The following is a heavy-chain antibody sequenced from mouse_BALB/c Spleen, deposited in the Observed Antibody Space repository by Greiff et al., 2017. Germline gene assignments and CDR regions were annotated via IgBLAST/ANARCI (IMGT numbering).Heavy chain of an antibody. D-gene: IGHD2-10*02. Sequence: EVQLVESGPGLVKPSQSLSLTCTVTGYSITSDYAWNWIRQFPGNKLEWMGYISYSGSTSYNPSLKSRISITRDTSKNQFFLQLNSVTTEDTATYYCAREVWDAMDYWGQGTSVTVSS. J-gene: IGHJ4*01. CDR2: ISYSGST. CDR3: AREVWDAMDY. CDR1: GYSITSDYA. V-gene: IGHV3-2*02.